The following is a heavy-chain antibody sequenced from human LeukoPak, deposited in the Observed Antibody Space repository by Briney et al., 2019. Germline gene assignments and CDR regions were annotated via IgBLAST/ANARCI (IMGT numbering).Heavy chain of an antibody. CDR3: TTAGTMVRGVIGAIIYYYYYLDV. CDR1: GYTFTSYG. J-gene: IGHJ6*03. D-gene: IGHD3-10*01. Sequence: ASVKVSCKASGYTFTSYGISWVRQAPGQGLEWMGWISANNGNTNYAQKLQGRVTMTTDTSTSTVYMELNSLRSEDTAVYYCTTAGTMVRGVIGAIIYYYYYLDVWGKGTTVTVSS. CDR2: ISANNGNT. V-gene: IGHV1-18*01.